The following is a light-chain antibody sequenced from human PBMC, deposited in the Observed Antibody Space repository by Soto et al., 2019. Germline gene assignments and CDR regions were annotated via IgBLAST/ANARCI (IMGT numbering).Light chain of an antibody. Sequence: DIQMTQSPSSLSASVGDRLTITCRASQSVRTNLNWYQHKPGMAPKLLIYDVSNLETGVPSRFSGSGSGTDFTFTISSLQPEDIATYYCQQYDHLPPFTFGQGTRLEIK. CDR1: QSVRTN. J-gene: IGKJ2*01. CDR2: DVS. V-gene: IGKV1-33*01. CDR3: QQYDHLPPFT.